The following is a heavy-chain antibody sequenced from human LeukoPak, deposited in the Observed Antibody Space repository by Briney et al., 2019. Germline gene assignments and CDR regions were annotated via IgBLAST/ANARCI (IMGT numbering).Heavy chain of an antibody. CDR1: GFSLSDYY. D-gene: IGHD3-3*01. J-gene: IGHJ4*02. CDR2: ISSGGSTI. V-gene: IGHV3-11*01. CDR3: ARASLRFLEWHYYFDY. Sequence: RGSLRLSCAASGFSLSDYYMSWIRQAPGKGLEWVSYISSGGSTIYYADSVKGRFTISRDNAKNSLSLQMNSLRVEDTAVYYCARASLRFLEWHYYFDYWGQGTLVTVSS.